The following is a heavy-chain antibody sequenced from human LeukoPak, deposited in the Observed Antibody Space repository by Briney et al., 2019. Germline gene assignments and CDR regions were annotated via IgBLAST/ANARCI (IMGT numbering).Heavy chain of an antibody. CDR2: ISGSGGST. Sequence: GGSLRLSCAASGFTFSSYAMSWVRHAPGKGQEGVSAISGSGGSTYYADSVKGRFTISRDNSKNTLYLQMNTLRAEDTAVYYCAKDGEMDTITSGDYWGQGPLVTVSS. V-gene: IGHV3-23*01. CDR3: AKDGEMDTITSGDY. J-gene: IGHJ4*02. D-gene: IGHD5-18*01. CDR1: GFTFSSYA.